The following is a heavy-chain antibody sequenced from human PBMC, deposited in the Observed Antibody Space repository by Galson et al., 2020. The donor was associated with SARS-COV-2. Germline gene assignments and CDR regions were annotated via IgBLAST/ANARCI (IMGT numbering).Heavy chain of an antibody. Sequence: GESLKISCKGSGYSFTSYWIGWVRQMPGKGLEWMGIIYPGYSDTRYSPSFQGQVTISADKSISTAYLQWSSLKASDTAMYYCASRRDGYNLVGTASFDIWGQGTMVTVSS. D-gene: IGHD5-12*01. V-gene: IGHV5-51*01. CDR3: ASRRDGYNLVGTASFDI. CDR2: IYPGYSDT. CDR1: GYSFTSYW. J-gene: IGHJ3*02.